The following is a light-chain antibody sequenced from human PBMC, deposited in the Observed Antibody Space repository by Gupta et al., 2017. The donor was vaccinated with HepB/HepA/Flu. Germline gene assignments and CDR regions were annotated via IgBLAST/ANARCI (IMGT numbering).Light chain of an antibody. CDR3: ATWDDSLSGWV. CDR1: TSNIGSNY. V-gene: IGLV1-47*01. J-gene: IGLJ3*02. Sequence: QSVLAQPPSASGTPGQRVTISCSGSTSNIGSNYVYWYQQLPGTAPKLIIYRNNQRPSGVPDRFSGSKSGPSASLAISGLRSEDEADYYCATWDDSLSGWVFGGGTKLTVL. CDR2: RNN.